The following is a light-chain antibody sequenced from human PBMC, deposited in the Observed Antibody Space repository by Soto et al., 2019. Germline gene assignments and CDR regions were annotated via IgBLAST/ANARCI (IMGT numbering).Light chain of an antibody. Sequence: QSALTQPPSASGSPGQSGTISCTGTSSDVGGYNYVSWYQQHPGKAPKFIIYDVSKRPSGVPDRFSGSKSGNTASLTVSGLQAEDEADYYCSSYAGKNFYGFGSGTKRTVL. CDR1: SSDVGGYNY. V-gene: IGLV2-8*01. CDR3: SSYAGKNFYG. J-gene: IGLJ1*01. CDR2: DVS.